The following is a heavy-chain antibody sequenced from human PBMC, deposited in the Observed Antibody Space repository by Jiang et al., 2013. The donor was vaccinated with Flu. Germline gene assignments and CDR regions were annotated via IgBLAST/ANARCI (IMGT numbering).Heavy chain of an antibody. J-gene: IGHJ6*02. CDR2: ISYDGSNK. D-gene: IGHD5-18*01. CDR3: ARCSRPDTARYGMDV. Sequence: AVISYDGSNKYYADSVKGRSTISRDNSKNTLYLQMNSLRAEDTAVYYCARCSRPDTARYGMDVWGQGTTATVSS. V-gene: IGHV3-30-3*01.